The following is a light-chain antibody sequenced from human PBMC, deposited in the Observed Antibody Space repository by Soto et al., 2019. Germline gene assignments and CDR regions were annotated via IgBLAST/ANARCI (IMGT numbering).Light chain of an antibody. J-gene: IGKJ5*01. Sequence: VVWPQSPATLSGSPGDRATLSCRDSQYIGSAVAWYHQRSGQAPRLLIFDASIRVPTTPARFSGSVSGTEFTLTISSLESEDFAVYYCQQYGSSPPITFGQGTRLEI. CDR1: QYIGSA. V-gene: IGKV3-15*01. CDR3: QQYGSSPPIT. CDR2: DAS.